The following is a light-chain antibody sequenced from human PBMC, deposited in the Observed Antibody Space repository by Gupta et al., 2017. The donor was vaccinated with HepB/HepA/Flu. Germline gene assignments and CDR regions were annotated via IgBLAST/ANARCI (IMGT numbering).Light chain of an antibody. CDR3: CSYVGSGPFV. J-gene: IGLJ2*01. V-gene: IGLV2-23*02. CDR2: EVT. CDR1: NNDVGGYNL. Sequence: QSALAHRASVAQAPGQSNSVPCTGPNNDVGGYNLVSWYQQHPGEVPKLIIYEVTKRPSGVSNRFSGSKSGNSASLTISGLQTEDEADYYCCSYVGSGPFVFGGGTKVTVL.